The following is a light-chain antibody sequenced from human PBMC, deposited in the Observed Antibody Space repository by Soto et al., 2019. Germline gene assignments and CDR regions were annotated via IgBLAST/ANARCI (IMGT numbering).Light chain of an antibody. CDR2: DAS. J-gene: IGKJ3*01. CDR3: QQYDHLPFT. CDR1: QDISNY. Sequence: DIQMTQSPSSLSASVRDRVTITCQASQDISNYLNWYQQKPGKAPKLLICDASNLEPGVPSRFSGSGSGTDFTFTISSQQREDIVTYYCQQYDHLPFTFGPGTKVDIK. V-gene: IGKV1-33*01.